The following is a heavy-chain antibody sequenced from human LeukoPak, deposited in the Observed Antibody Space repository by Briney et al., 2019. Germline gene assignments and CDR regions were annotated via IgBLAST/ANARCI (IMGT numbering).Heavy chain of an antibody. Sequence: PSETLSLTCTVSAGSISSGYYWGWIRQPPGKGLGWIGSIFYSGSTHYNPSLKSRVTISVDTSKNHFSLKLSSVTAADTAVYYCARNGSEITQDSRGHYFDYWGQGTLVTVSS. D-gene: IGHD3-10*01. V-gene: IGHV4-39*02. CDR1: AGSISSGYY. CDR3: ARNGSEITQDSRGHYFDY. J-gene: IGHJ4*02. CDR2: IFYSGST.